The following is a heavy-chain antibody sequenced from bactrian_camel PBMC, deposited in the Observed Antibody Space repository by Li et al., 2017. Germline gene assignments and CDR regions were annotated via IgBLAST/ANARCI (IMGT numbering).Heavy chain of an antibody. J-gene: IGHJ4*01. CDR1: EDKYC. Sequence: HVQLVESGGGSVRGGGSLRLSCVVSEDKYCMAWFRRKPGMARAGIASIDQDGSTTYADYVKGRFTLSKDNAKNTLYLQMNSLKPEDTAMYYCAADPPWADCHEYDYWGQGTQVTVS. CDR3: AADPPWADCHEYDY. CDR2: IDQDGST. V-gene: IGHV3S53*01.